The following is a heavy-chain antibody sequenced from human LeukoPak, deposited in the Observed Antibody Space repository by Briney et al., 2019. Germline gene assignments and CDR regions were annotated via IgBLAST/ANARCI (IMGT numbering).Heavy chain of an antibody. CDR3: ARATNWNYDY. CDR2: IYSGGST. J-gene: IGHJ4*02. V-gene: IGHV3-66*01. D-gene: IGHD1-7*01. Sequence: GGSLRLSCAASGFTVSSNYMSWVRQAPGKGLEWVSVIYSGGSTYHADSVKGRFTISRDNSKNTLYLQMNSLRAEDTAVYYCARATNWNYDYWGQGTLVTVSS. CDR1: GFTVSSNY.